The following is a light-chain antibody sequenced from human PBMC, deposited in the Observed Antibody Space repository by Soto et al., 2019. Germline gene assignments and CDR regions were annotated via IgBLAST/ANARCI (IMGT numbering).Light chain of an antibody. CDR1: QSVNNNY. V-gene: IGKV3-20*01. Sequence: EIVLTQSPGTLSLSPGERATLSCRASQSVNNNYLAWYQQKPGQAPRLLINGASCRATGIPDRFSGSGSGKDFTLSISRVEPEGFAVYHCQQLGSLPYTFGQGTNLEIK. CDR3: QQLGSLPYT. J-gene: IGKJ2*01. CDR2: GAS.